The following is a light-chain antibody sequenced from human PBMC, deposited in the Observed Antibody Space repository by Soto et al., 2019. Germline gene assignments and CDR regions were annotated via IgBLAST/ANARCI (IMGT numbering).Light chain of an antibody. CDR1: QSLSSW. J-gene: IGKJ1*01. Sequence: DVRMSQSPSTVSASVGDRVTITCRASQSLSSWLAWYQQKPGKAPKLLIYDASTLESGVPSRFSGSGSGTEFTLTIICLQPDDFRTYSSHPYNRHWRFGPRAKAAIK. V-gene: IGKV1-5*01. CDR3: HPYNRHWR. CDR2: DAS.